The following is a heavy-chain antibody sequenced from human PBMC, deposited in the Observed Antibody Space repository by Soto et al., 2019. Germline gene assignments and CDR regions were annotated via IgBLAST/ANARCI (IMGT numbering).Heavy chain of an antibody. J-gene: IGHJ4*02. CDR2: IKQDGSEK. V-gene: IGHV3-7*05. D-gene: IGHD6-13*01. CDR1: GFTFSSYW. CDR3: ARDRDSSSWYPPFDY. Sequence: GGSLRLSCAASGFTFSSYWMSWVRQAPGKGLEWVANIKQDGSEKYYVDSVKGRFTISRDNAKNSLYLQMNSLRAEDTAVYYCARDRDSSSWYPPFDYWGQGTLVTVSS.